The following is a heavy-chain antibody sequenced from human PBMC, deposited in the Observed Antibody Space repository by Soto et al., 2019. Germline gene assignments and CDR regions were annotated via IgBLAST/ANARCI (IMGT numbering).Heavy chain of an antibody. D-gene: IGHD6-13*01. CDR1: GFTFSSYG. CDR3: ARCLAAAVTDYYYYGMDV. V-gene: IGHV3-33*01. CDR2: IWYDGSNK. J-gene: IGHJ6*02. Sequence: QVQLVESGGGVVQPGRSLRLSCAASGFTFSSYGMHWVRQAPGKGLEWVAVIWYDGSNKYYADSVKGRFTISRDNSKNKLYLQMKSLRAEDTSVYYCARCLAAAVTDYYYYGMDVWSQGTTVTVS.